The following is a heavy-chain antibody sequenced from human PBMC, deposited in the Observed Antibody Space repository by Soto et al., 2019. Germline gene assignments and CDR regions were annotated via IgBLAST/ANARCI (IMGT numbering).Heavy chain of an antibody. J-gene: IGHJ4*02. D-gene: IGHD6-13*01. Sequence: QVQLVQSGAEVKKPGASVKVSCKASGYTFTSYDINWVRQATGQGLEWMGWMNPNSGNTGYAQKXQGRGNMTRNXXRXTXYMELNSRRSEDTGVYYCARGLGGPYSSSWYGAPDYWGQGTLVTVSS. CDR3: ARGLGGPYSSSWYGAPDY. CDR2: MNPNSGNT. V-gene: IGHV1-8*01. CDR1: GYTFTSYD.